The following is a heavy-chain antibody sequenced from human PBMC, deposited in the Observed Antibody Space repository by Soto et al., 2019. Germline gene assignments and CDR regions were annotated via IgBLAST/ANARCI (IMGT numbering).Heavy chain of an antibody. V-gene: IGHV3-23*01. D-gene: IGHD6-19*01. J-gene: IGHJ4*02. CDR1: GFVFKNFA. Sequence: GGSLRLSCVGSGFVFKNFAINWVRQPPGKGLEWVSVIRGTGLNTYYAASVKGRFNISRDNSKNTVYPQMNSLRAEDTALYYCARSIALAGLDSWVPGTLVTVSA. CDR2: IRGTGLNT. CDR3: ARSIALAGLDS.